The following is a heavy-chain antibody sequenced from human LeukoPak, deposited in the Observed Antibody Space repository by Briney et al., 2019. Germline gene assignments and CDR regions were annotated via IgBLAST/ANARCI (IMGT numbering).Heavy chain of an antibody. J-gene: IGHJ4*02. CDR2: IYSDNT. CDR3: AKPGSSRGIAGRRPTKYYFDY. CDR1: GFTVSTNS. V-gene: IGHV3-66*02. Sequence: GGSLRLSCTVSGFTVSTNSMSWVRQAPGKGLEWVSFIYSDNTHYSDSVKGRFTISKDNSKNTLYLQMNSLRAEDTAVYYCAKPGSSRGIAGRRPTKYYFDYWGQGTLVTVSS. D-gene: IGHD6-6*01.